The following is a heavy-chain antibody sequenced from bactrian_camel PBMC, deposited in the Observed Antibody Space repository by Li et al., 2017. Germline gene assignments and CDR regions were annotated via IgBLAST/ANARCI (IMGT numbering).Heavy chain of an antibody. Sequence: LVESGGGSVQAGGSLRLSCAASGITYSHYCMGWFRQPPGLGREGVAGIGTDGTTNYADSVRDRFTISRDNAKDTLYLQMNSLKIEDTAVYYCALGSSRQSTMTARGKGTQVTVS. CDR1: GITYSHYC. J-gene: IGHJ4*01. CDR2: IGTDGTT. D-gene: IGHD3*01. V-gene: IGHV3S10*01.